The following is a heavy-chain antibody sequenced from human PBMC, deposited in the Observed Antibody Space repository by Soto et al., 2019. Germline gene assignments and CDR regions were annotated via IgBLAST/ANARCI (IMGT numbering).Heavy chain of an antibody. CDR3: AKDRRVTISGAKGGIMDV. CDR2: ISWNSGSI. D-gene: IGHD3-3*01. Sequence: PGGSLRLSCAASGFTFDDYAMHWVRQAPGKGLEWVSGISWNSGSIGYADSVKGRFTISRDNAKNSLYLQMNSLRDEDTALYYCAKDRRVTISGAKGGIMDVWGRGTTVTVSS. V-gene: IGHV3-9*01. CDR1: GFTFDDYA. J-gene: IGHJ6*03.